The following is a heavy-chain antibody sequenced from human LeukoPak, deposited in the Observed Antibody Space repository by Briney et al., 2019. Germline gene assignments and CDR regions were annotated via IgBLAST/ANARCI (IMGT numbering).Heavy chain of an antibody. CDR2: ISSGSGYI. CDR1: GFTFSSYA. J-gene: IGHJ4*02. V-gene: IGHV3-21*01. CDR3: AREGGGIDY. D-gene: IGHD1-1*01. Sequence: PGGSLRLSCAASGFTFSSYAMSWVRQAPGKGLEWVSSISSGSGYIYYADSVKGRFIISRDNAKNSLYLQMNSLRAEDTAVYYCAREGGGIDYWGQGTLVTVSS.